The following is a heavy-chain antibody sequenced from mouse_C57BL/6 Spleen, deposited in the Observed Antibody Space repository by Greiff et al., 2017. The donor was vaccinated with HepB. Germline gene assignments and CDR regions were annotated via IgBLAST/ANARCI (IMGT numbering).Heavy chain of an antibody. Sequence: EESGPGLVKPSQSLSLTCSVTGYSITSGYYWNWIRQFPGNKLEWMGYISYDGSNNYNPSLKNRISITRDTSKNQFFLKLNSVTTEDTATYYCARDPHYYGSSYFDYWGQGTTLTVSS. J-gene: IGHJ2*01. CDR3: ARDPHYYGSSYFDY. D-gene: IGHD1-1*01. CDR2: ISYDGSN. V-gene: IGHV3-6*01. CDR1: GYSITSGYY.